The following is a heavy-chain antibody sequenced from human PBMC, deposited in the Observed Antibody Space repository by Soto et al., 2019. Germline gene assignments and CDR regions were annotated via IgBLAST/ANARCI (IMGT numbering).Heavy chain of an antibody. J-gene: IGHJ6*02. CDR2: IWYDGTNK. CDR1: GFTFSSYG. D-gene: IGHD6-13*01. V-gene: IGHV3-33*01. Sequence: QVQLVESGGGVVQPGRSLRLSCAASGFTFSSYGMHWVRQAPGKGLEWVAVIWYDGTNKYYADSVKGRFTISRDNSKNTLYLQMNSLRAEDTAVYYCARDRGAVAGTLYYYGSDASGQGPTVTVSS. CDR3: ARDRGAVAGTLYYYGSDA.